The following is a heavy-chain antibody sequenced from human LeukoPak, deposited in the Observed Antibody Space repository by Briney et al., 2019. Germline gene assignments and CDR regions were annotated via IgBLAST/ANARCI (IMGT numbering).Heavy chain of an antibody. D-gene: IGHD3-3*01. Sequence: GGSLRLSCAASGFTFSSYGTHWVRQAPGKGLEWVAFIRYDGSEKYYADSVKGRFTISRDNSKNTLYLQMNRLRVEDTAVYYWAASDFWSGPASDYWGQGTLVTVSS. J-gene: IGHJ4*02. CDR2: IRYDGSEK. CDR1: GFTFSSYG. V-gene: IGHV3-30*02. CDR3: AASDFWSGPASDY.